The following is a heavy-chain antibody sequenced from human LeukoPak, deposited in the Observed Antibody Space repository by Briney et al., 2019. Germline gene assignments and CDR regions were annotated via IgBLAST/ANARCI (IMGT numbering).Heavy chain of an antibody. CDR2: IYYAWST. D-gene: IGHD1-26*01. V-gene: IGHV4-59*01. CDR3: ASSGSSPLDY. CDR1: GGSISSYY. J-gene: IGHJ4*02. Sequence: AETLSLTCGVSGGSISSYYWAWIRQAPGKGLELIGYIYYAWSTNYNPSLKRRVTMSVDMSRNRLSLRMTSVTAADTAVYYCASSGSSPLDYWGQGTLVTVSS.